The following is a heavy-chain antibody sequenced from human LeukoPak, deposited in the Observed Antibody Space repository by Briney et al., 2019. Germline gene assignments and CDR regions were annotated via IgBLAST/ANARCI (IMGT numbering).Heavy chain of an antibody. D-gene: IGHD3-10*01. J-gene: IGHJ4*02. CDR3: AKAGRGTSLDY. V-gene: IGHV3-9*01. Sequence: SLRLSCAASGFTFDDYAMHWVRQAPGKGLEWVSGISWKSGSLGYAESVKGRFTISRDNAKNSLYLQMNSLRAEDTALYYCAKAGRGTSLDYWGQGTLVTVSS. CDR1: GFTFDDYA. CDR2: ISWKSGSL.